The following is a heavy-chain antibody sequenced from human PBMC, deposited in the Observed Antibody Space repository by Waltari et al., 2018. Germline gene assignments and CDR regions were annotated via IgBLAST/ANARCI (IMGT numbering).Heavy chain of an antibody. D-gene: IGHD3-3*01. V-gene: IGHV4-59*08. J-gene: IGHJ4*02. CDR3: ARSDLYYDFWSASYFDY. CDR2: IYYSGST. CDR1: GGTISSYY. Sequence: QVQLQESGPGLVKPSETLSLTCTVSGGTISSYYWSWIRQPPGKGLEWIGYIYYSGSTNYNPSLKSRVTISVDTSKNQFSLKLSSVTAADTAVYYCARSDLYYDFWSASYFDYWGQGTLVTVSS.